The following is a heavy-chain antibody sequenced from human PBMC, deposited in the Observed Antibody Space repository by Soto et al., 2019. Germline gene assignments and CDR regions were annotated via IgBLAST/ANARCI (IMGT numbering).Heavy chain of an antibody. V-gene: IGHV1-69*12. Sequence: QVQLVQSGAEVKKPGSSVKVSCKASGGTFSSYAISWVRQAPGQGLEWMGGIIPIFGTANYAQKFQGRVTVXAXEXPSTAYMELSSLRSEDTAVYYCARSVKGQQRVLFGYWGQGTLVTVSS. CDR3: ARSVKGQQRVLFGY. CDR1: GGTFSSYA. J-gene: IGHJ4*02. CDR2: IIPIFGTA. D-gene: IGHD6-13*01.